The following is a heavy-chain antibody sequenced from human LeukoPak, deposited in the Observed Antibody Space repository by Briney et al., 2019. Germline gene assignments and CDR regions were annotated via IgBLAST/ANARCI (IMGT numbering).Heavy chain of an antibody. CDR1: GFTFSDYY. V-gene: IGHV3-11*01. J-gene: IGHJ6*02. CDR2: ISSSGSTI. CDR3: ARGRDSSSSGLFYYYGMDV. D-gene: IGHD6-6*01. Sequence: PGGSLRLSCAASGFTFSDYYMSWIRQAPGKGLEWVSYISSSGSTIYYADSVKGRFTISRDNAKNSLYLQMNSLRAEDTAVYYCARGRDSSSSGLFYYYGMDVWGQGTTVTVSS.